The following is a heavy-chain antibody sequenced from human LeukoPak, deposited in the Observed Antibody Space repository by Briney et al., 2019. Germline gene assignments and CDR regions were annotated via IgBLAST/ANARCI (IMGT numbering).Heavy chain of an antibody. D-gene: IGHD3-10*01. J-gene: IGHJ6*04. CDR3: ARVRVRGVMVYYYGMDV. CDR2: IWYDGSNK. V-gene: IGHV3-33*01. Sequence: GGSLRLSCAASGFTFSRYGMHWVRQAPGKGLEWVAVIWYDGSNKYYADSVKGRFTISRDNSKNTLYLQMNSLRAEDTAVYYCARVRVRGVMVYYYGMDVWGKGTTVTVSS. CDR1: GFTFSRYG.